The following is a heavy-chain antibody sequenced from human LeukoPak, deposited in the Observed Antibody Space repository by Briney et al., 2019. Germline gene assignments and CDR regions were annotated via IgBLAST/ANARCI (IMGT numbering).Heavy chain of an antibody. J-gene: IGHJ4*02. Sequence: PGGSLRPSCAASGFTFSSYAMSWVRQAPGKGLEWVSAISGSGGSTYYADSVKGRFTISRDNSKNTLYLQMNSLRAEDTAVYYCAKGIAVVPAAIDYWGQGTLVTVSS. CDR2: ISGSGGST. D-gene: IGHD2-2*01. CDR1: GFTFSSYA. V-gene: IGHV3-23*01. CDR3: AKGIAVVPAAIDY.